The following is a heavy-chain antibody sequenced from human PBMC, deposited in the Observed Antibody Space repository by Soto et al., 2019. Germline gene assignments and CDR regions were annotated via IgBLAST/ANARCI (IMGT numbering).Heavy chain of an antibody. D-gene: IGHD3-22*01. Sequence: PSETLSLTCTVSGGSVSIGDYYWSWVRQSPGKGLEWIGHIFYSGSAFYNPSLKSRVSISADTSKNQFSLKLTSVTAADTAVYYCARGVGATMTVVRFDPWGQGTLVTVSS. CDR3: ARGVGATMTVVRFDP. CDR1: GGSVSIGDYY. V-gene: IGHV4-30-4*01. J-gene: IGHJ5*02. CDR2: IFYSGSA.